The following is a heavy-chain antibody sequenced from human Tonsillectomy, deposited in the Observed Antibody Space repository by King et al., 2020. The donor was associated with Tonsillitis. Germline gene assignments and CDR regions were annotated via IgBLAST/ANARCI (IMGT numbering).Heavy chain of an antibody. J-gene: IGHJ5*02. V-gene: IGHV5-10-1*03. CDR1: GYSFTSYW. D-gene: IGHD3-16*01. CDR2: IDPSGSYT. Sequence: VQLVESGAEVKKPGESLRLSCTGSGYSFTSYWISWVRQIPGKGLEWMGRIDPSGSYTNYSPSFQGHVTISADKSISNVYLQWSSLKASDTAMYYCARISRNLTRVGDNCFAPGGQGTLVTASS. CDR3: ARISRNLTRVGDNCFAP.